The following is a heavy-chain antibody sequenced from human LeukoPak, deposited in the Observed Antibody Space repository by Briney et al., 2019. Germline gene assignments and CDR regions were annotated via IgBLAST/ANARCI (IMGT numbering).Heavy chain of an antibody. D-gene: IGHD5-18*01. J-gene: IGHJ4*02. Sequence: PETLSLTCTVSVGSISSSSYYWGWFRQPPGKRLEWIGSIYYSGSTYYNPSLKSRVTISVDTSKNHFSLKLSSVTAADTAVYYCAGDSYGPDYWGQGTLVTVSS. V-gene: IGHV4-39*02. CDR1: VGSISSSSYY. CDR2: IYYSGST. CDR3: AGDSYGPDY.